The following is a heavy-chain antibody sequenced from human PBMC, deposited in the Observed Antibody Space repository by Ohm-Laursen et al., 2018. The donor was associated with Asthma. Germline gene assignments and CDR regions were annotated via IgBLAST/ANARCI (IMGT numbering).Heavy chain of an antibody. CDR3: ARDGRLRGSFDY. J-gene: IGHJ4*02. CDR2: IHYSGTT. CDR1: GGSISSGHYY. V-gene: IGHV4-31*03. Sequence: SQTLSLTCPVSGGSISSGHYYWTWIRQRPGTGLEWIGNIHYSGTTIYNPSLESRLTISVDTSKNQFSLNLSSVTAADTALYYCARDGRLRGSFDYWGQGAPVTVAS. D-gene: IGHD3-10*01.